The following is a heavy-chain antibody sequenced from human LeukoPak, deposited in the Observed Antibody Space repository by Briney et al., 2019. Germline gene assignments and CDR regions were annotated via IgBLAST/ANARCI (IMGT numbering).Heavy chain of an antibody. CDR3: AREGGGNPHVPYYYYMDV. V-gene: IGHV1-69*05. CDR2: IIPIFGTA. CDR1: GGTFSSYA. J-gene: IGHJ6*03. D-gene: IGHD2-15*01. Sequence: SVKVSCKASGGTFSSYAISWVRQAPGQGLEWMGGIIPIFGTANYAQKFQGRVTITTDESTSTAYMELSSLRAEDTAVYYCAREGGGNPHVPYYYYMDVWGKGTTVTVSS.